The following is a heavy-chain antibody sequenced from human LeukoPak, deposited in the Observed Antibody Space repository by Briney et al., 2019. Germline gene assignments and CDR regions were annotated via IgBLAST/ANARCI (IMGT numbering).Heavy chain of an antibody. CDR2: IYTSGST. J-gene: IGHJ4*02. CDR3: ARGTSPRYCSSTSCSYFDY. D-gene: IGHD2-2*01. CDR1: GGSISSGSYY. V-gene: IGHV4-61*02. Sequence: SQTLSLTCTVSGGSISSGSYYWSWIRQPAGKGLEWIGRIYTSGSTNYNPSLKSRVTISVDTSKNQFSLKLSSVTAADTAVYYCARGTSPRYCSSTSCSYFDYWGQRTLVTVSS.